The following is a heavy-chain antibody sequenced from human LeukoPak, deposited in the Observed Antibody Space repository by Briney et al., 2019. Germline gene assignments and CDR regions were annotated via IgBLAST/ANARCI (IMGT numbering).Heavy chain of an antibody. CDR3: ARTKGPFDWLYYFDY. D-gene: IGHD3-9*01. CDR2: ISAYNGNT. CDR1: GYTFTSYG. V-gene: IGHV1-18*01. J-gene: IGHJ4*02. Sequence: GASVKVSCKASGYTFTSYGISWVRQAPGQGLEWMGWISAYNGNTNYAQKLQGRVTMTTDTSTSTAYMELRSLRSDDTAVYYCARTKGPFDWLYYFDYWGQGTLVTVSS.